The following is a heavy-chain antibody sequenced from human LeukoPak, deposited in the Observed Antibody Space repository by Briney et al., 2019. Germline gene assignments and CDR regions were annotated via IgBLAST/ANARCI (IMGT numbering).Heavy chain of an antibody. CDR3: ARAPLYYYGSGSYLSEFDY. J-gene: IGHJ4*02. Sequence: SQTLSLTCTVSGGSISSSSYYWGWIRQPPGKGLEWIGSIYYSGSTYYNPSLKSRVTISVDTSKNQFSLKLSSVTAADSAVYYCARAPLYYYGSGSYLSEFDYWGQGTLVTVSS. CDR1: GGSISSSSYY. V-gene: IGHV4-39*07. CDR2: IYYSGST. D-gene: IGHD3-10*01.